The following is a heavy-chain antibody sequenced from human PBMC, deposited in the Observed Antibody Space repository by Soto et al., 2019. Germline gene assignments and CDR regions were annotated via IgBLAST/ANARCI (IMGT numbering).Heavy chain of an antibody. D-gene: IGHD3-3*01. J-gene: IGHJ5*02. CDR1: GGSFSIHV. Sequence: QVQLVQSGAEVKKPCSSVKVSCKASGGSFSIHVISWVRQAPGQGLEWMGGIIPTVGTANYAQEFQGRVTITEDTSTTHMELSRPGSEDTAVYYCATPGGEEWLLSSWFDAWGQGTLVHGSS. CDR3: ATPGGEEWLLSSWFDA. CDR2: IIPTVGTA. V-gene: IGHV1-69*06.